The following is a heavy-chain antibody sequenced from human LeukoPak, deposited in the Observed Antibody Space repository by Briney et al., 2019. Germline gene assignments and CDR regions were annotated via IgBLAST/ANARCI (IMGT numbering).Heavy chain of an antibody. D-gene: IGHD3-3*01. J-gene: IGHJ4*02. V-gene: IGHV4-59*08. CDR3: ARFVYYDQGYFDY. CDR1: GGSISSYY. CDR2: IYYSGST. Sequence: SETLSLTCTVSGGSISSYYWSWIRQPPGKGLEWIGYIYYSGSTNYNPSLKSRVTISVDTSKNQFSLKLSSVTAADTAVYYCARFVYYDQGYFDYWGQGTLVTVSS.